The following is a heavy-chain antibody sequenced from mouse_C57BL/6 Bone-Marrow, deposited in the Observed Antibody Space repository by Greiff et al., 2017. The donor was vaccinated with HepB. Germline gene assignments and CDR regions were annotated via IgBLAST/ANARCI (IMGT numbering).Heavy chain of an antibody. CDR2: IYPGSGNT. J-gene: IGHJ4*01. CDR3: ARLLWLRRDAMDY. V-gene: IGHV1-66*01. Sequence: VKLQQSGPELVKPGASVKISCKASGYSFTSYYIHWVKQRPGQGLEWIGWIYPGSGNTKYNEKFKGKATLTADTSSSTAYMQLSSLTSEDSAVYYCARLLWLRRDAMDYWGQGTSVTVSS. CDR1: GYSFTSYY. D-gene: IGHD2-2*01.